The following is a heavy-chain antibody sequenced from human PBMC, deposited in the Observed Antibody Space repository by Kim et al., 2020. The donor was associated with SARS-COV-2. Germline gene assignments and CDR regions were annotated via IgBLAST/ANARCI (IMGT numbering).Heavy chain of an antibody. D-gene: IGHD6-19*01. CDR3: ARVQDRIAVAGGYYYYGMDV. V-gene: IGHV1-18*01. CDR2: ISAYNGNT. CDR1: GYTFTSYG. J-gene: IGHJ6*02. Sequence: ASVKVSCKASGYTFTSYGISWVRQAPGQGLEWMGWISAYNGNTNYAQKLQGRDTMTTDTSTSTAYMELRSLRSDDTAVYYCARVQDRIAVAGGYYYYGMDVWGQGTTVTVSS.